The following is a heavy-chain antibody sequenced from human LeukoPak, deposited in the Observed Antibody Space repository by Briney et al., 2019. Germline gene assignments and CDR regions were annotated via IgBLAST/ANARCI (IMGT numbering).Heavy chain of an antibody. CDR3: AELGITMIGGV. CDR2: ISSNGGST. J-gene: IGHJ6*04. Sequence: GGSLRLSCAASGFTFSKAWMTWVRQAPGKGLEYVSAISSNGGSTYYANSVKGRFTISRDNSKNTLYLQMGSLRAEDMAVYYCAELGITMIGGVWGKGTTVTISS. V-gene: IGHV3-64*01. CDR1: GFTFSKAW. D-gene: IGHD3-10*02.